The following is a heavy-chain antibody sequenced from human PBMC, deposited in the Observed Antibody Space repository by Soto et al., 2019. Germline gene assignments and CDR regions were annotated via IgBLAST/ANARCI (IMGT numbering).Heavy chain of an antibody. J-gene: IGHJ4*02. Sequence: QVQLVQSGAEVKKPGASVKLSCRTSGYTFTHYYIHWARQAPGQGLEWLAIINPASGSTNYAQEFQGRVTLIMTTSTTTVYMGLSGLRAEDTAIFSCARDLAAGDYWGQGTLVTVSS. V-gene: IGHV1-46*01. CDR2: INPASGST. D-gene: IGHD6-13*01. CDR1: GYTFTHYY. CDR3: ARDLAAGDY.